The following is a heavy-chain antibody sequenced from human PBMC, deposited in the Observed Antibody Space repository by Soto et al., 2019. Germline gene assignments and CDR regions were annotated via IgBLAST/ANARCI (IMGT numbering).Heavy chain of an antibody. Sequence: GGALRLSCAASGLTFDDYGMSWVRQAPGKGLEWVSGINWNGGSTGYADSVKGRFTISRDNAKNSLYLQMNSLRAEDTALYYCARADSGSYYYYSGMDVWGQGTTVTVSS. V-gene: IGHV3-20*04. D-gene: IGHD1-26*01. CDR1: GLTFDDYG. J-gene: IGHJ6*02. CDR2: INWNGGST. CDR3: ARADSGSYYYYSGMDV.